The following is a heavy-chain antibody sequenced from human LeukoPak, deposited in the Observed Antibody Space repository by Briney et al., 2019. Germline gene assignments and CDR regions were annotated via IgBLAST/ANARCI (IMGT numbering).Heavy chain of an antibody. Sequence: SETLSLTCTVSGGSISSYYWSCIRQPPGKGLEWIGYIYYSGSTNYNPSLKSRVTISVDTSKNQFSLKLSSVTAADTAVYYCASHPGYSYGPFDYWGQGTLVIVPS. CDR3: ASHPGYSYGPFDY. CDR2: IYYSGST. V-gene: IGHV4-59*01. CDR1: GGSISSYY. D-gene: IGHD5-18*01. J-gene: IGHJ4*02.